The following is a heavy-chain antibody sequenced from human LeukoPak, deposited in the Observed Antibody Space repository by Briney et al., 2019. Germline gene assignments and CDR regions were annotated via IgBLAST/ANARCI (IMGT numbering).Heavy chain of an antibody. CDR2: ISAYNGNT. CDR3: ARFKVAGYYYYYYMDV. Sequence: GASVKVSCKASGYTFTSYGISWVRQAPGQRLEWMGWISAYNGNTNYAQKLQGRVTMTTDTSTSTAYMELRSLRSDDTGVYYCARFKVAGYYYYYYMDVWGKGTTVTISS. V-gene: IGHV1-18*01. D-gene: IGHD6-19*01. J-gene: IGHJ6*03. CDR1: GYTFTSYG.